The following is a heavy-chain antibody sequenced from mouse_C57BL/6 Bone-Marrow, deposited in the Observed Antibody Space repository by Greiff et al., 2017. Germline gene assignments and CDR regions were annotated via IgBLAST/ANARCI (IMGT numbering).Heavy chain of an antibody. CDR2: IYPRDGST. CDR3: ASWDWFAY. CDR1: GYTFTSYD. J-gene: IGHJ3*01. D-gene: IGHD4-1*01. V-gene: IGHV1-85*01. Sequence: VQLQESGPELVKPGASVKLSCKASGYTFTSYDINWVKQRPGQGLEWIGWIYPRDGSTKYNEKFKGKATLTVDTSSSTAYMELHSLTSEDSAVYCCASWDWFAYWGQGTLVTVSA.